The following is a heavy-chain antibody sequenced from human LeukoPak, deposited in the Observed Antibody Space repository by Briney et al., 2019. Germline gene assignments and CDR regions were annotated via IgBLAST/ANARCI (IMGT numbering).Heavy chain of an antibody. CDR3: AKDCRMVDTAPLDY. D-gene: IGHD2-21*02. Sequence: PGGSLRLSCAASGFTFSSYGMHWVRQAPGKGLEWVAVISYDGSNKYYADSVKGRFTISRDNSKNTLYLQMNSLRAEDTVVYYCAKDCRMVDTAPLDYWGQGTLVTVSS. CDR2: ISYDGSNK. V-gene: IGHV3-30*18. CDR1: GFTFSSYG. J-gene: IGHJ4*02.